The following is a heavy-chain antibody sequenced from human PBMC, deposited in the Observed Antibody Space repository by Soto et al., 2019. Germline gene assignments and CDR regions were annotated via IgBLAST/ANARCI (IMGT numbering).Heavy chain of an antibody. Sequence: PGGSLRLSCAASGFTFSSYGMHWVRQAPGKGLGWVAVASYDGSNKYYADSVKGRFTISRDNSKNTVYLQMNSLRAEDTAVYYSANFSAQLVQYFYFPSMDVWGKGTTVTVSS. CDR3: ANFSAQLVQYFYFPSMDV. CDR2: ASYDGSNK. J-gene: IGHJ6*03. D-gene: IGHD6-6*01. V-gene: IGHV3-30*18. CDR1: GFTFSSYG.